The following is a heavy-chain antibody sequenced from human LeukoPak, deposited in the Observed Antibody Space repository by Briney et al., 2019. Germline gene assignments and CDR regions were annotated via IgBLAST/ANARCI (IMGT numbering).Heavy chain of an antibody. Sequence: GRSLRLSCAASGFTFDDYAMHWVRQAPGKGLEWVSGISWNSGSIGYADSVKGRFTISRDNAKNSLYLQMNSLRAEDTALYHCAKGLYDSSGYLDYWGQGTLVTVSS. V-gene: IGHV3-9*01. CDR2: ISWNSGSI. D-gene: IGHD3-22*01. CDR1: GFTFDDYA. CDR3: AKGLYDSSGYLDY. J-gene: IGHJ4*02.